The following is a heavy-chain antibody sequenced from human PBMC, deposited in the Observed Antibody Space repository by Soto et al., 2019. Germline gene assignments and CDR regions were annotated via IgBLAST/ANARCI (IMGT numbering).Heavy chain of an antibody. Sequence: QVQLQESGPGLVKPSQTLSLSCSVSGGSISSGDYYWTWIRQHPGKGPEWIGYSFYSGSTSYNPSLKSRVTIAVDTSKNQFSLNVTSVTAADTAVYYCATLRRWTVGDHWGQGVLVAVSP. D-gene: IGHD1-26*01. CDR2: SFYSGST. CDR3: ATLRRWTVGDH. CDR1: GGSISSGDYY. J-gene: IGHJ4*02. V-gene: IGHV4-31*03.